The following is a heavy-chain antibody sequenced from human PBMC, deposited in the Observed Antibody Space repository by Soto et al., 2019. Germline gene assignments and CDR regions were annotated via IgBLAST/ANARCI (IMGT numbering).Heavy chain of an antibody. V-gene: IGHV1-3*01. CDR3: ARDLGYCSSTSCRENWFDP. J-gene: IGHJ5*02. Sequence: ASVKVSCKASGGTFTSYAMHWVRQAPGQRLEWMGWINAGNGNTKYSQKFQGRVTITRDTSASTAYMELSSLRSEDTAVYYCARDLGYCSSTSCRENWFDPWGQGTLVTVSS. CDR1: GGTFTSYA. D-gene: IGHD2-2*01. CDR2: INAGNGNT.